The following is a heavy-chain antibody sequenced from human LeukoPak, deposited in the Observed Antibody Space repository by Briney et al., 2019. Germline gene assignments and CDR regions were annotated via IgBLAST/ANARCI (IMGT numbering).Heavy chain of an antibody. CDR1: GYTFTNYH. CDR3: ARSEFSRAIWFDP. V-gene: IGHV1-46*01. D-gene: IGHD6-6*01. J-gene: IGHJ5*02. Sequence: APVKVSCKASGYTFTNYHMHWVRQAPGRGLEWMGIIDPSGGSTTYAQNFQGRVTMTRDTSTSTVYMNLTSLRSEDTAVYYCARSEFSRAIWFDPWGQGTLVTVSS. CDR2: IDPSGGST.